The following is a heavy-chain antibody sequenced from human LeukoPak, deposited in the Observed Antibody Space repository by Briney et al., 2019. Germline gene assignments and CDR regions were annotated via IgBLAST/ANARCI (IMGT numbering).Heavy chain of an antibody. D-gene: IGHD3-10*01. CDR3: AKIGVIGNWYYDV. CDR1: GFTFSTYS. CDR2: ISSGSDYT. Sequence: PGGSLRLSCAASGFTFSTYSMNWVRQAPWKGPEWVSSISSGSDYTFYADSVKGRFTISRDNSKNTLYLQMNSLRAGDTAIYHCAKIGVIGNWYYDVWGRGTLVTVSS. J-gene: IGHJ2*01. V-gene: IGHV3-23*01.